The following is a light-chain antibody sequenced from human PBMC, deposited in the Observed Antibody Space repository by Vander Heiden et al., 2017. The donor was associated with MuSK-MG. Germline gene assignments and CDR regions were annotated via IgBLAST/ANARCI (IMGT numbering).Light chain of an antibody. CDR1: NIGGKR. Sequence: SYVLTQPPSVSVAPGQTARITCGGNNIGGKRVHWYQQKPGQAPVLVVYDDTDRPSGIPERFSGSNSGNAATLTFSRVEAGDEADYYCQVWDSSTDHPYVFGTGTKVTV. J-gene: IGLJ1*01. CDR2: DDT. CDR3: QVWDSSTDHPYV. V-gene: IGLV3-21*02.